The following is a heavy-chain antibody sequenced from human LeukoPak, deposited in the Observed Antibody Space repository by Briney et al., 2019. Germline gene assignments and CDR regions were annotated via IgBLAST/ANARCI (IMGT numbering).Heavy chain of an antibody. D-gene: IGHD3-3*01. J-gene: IGHJ4*02. V-gene: IGHV3-7*03. CDR1: GFTVSSNY. CDR2: IKQDGSEK. Sequence: PGGSLRLSCAASGFTVSSNYMSWVRQAPGKGLEWVANIKQDGSEKYYVDSVKGRFTISRDNAKNSLYLQMNSLRAEDTAVYYCARGVEDRITIFGYWGQGTLVTVSS. CDR3: ARGVEDRITIFGY.